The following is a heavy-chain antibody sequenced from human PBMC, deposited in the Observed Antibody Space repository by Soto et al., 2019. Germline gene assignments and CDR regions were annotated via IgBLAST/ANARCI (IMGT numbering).Heavy chain of an antibody. CDR2: IYYSGST. CDR3: ARAWDGGMGEGHFRGMDV. Sequence: QVQLQESGPGLVKPSETLSLTCTVSGGSVSSGSYYWSWIRQPPGKGLEWIGYIYYSGSTNYNPSLKRRVTISVDTSKNQFSLKLSSVTAADTAVYYCARAWDGGMGEGHFRGMDVWGQGTTVTVSS. CDR1: GGSVSSGSYY. J-gene: IGHJ6*02. V-gene: IGHV4-61*01. D-gene: IGHD2-15*01.